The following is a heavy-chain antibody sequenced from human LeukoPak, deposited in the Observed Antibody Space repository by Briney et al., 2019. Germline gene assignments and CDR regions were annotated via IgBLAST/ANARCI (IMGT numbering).Heavy chain of an antibody. D-gene: IGHD4-17*01. CDR2: IYYSGST. Sequence: SETLSLTCTVSGGSISSYYWSWIRQPPGKGLEWIGYIYYSGSTNYNPSLKSRVTISVDTSKNQFSLKLSSVTAADTAVYYCATKPDDGERNWFDPWGQGTLVTVSS. J-gene: IGHJ5*02. CDR1: GGSISSYY. V-gene: IGHV4-59*12. CDR3: ATKPDDGERNWFDP.